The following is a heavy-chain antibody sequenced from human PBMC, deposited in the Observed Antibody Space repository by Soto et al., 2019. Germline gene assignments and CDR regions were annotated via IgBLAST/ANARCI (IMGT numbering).Heavy chain of an antibody. Sequence: QVQLVQSGAEVKKPGASVKVSCKASGYTFTSYAMHWVRQAPGQRLEWMGWINAGNGNTKYSQKFQGRVTITRDTSASTAYMELSSLRSEDPAVYYCARGLSPGILRVGAYYSAGIDVWGQGTTVTVSS. J-gene: IGHJ6*02. D-gene: IGHD1-26*01. CDR3: ARGLSPGILRVGAYYSAGIDV. CDR2: INAGNGNT. CDR1: GYTFTSYA. V-gene: IGHV1-3*01.